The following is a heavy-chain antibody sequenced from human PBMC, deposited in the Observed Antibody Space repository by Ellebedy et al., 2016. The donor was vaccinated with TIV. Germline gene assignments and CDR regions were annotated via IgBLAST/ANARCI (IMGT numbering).Heavy chain of an antibody. Sequence: GGSLRLXCAASGFTFSSYAMSWVRQAPGKGLEWVSTLSGSGATTYYANSVKGRFTISRDNSKNTLYLQMNSLRAEDTAVYYCATRGSSFSFESWGQGTLVTVSS. D-gene: IGHD2-2*01. CDR3: ATRGSSFSFES. J-gene: IGHJ4*02. CDR1: GFTFSSYA. V-gene: IGHV3-23*01. CDR2: LSGSGATT.